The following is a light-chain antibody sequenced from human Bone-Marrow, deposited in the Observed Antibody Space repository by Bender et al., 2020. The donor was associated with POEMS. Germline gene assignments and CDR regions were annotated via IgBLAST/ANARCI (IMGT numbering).Light chain of an antibody. CDR1: SSNIGFNY. Sequence: QSVLTQPPSASGTPGQRVTISCSGSSSNIGFNYVYWYQQLPGSAPKLLIYRNDQRPSGVPDRFSGSKSGTSASLAISGLQSEDESDYYCAAWDDSLSGVVFGGGTKLTVL. J-gene: IGLJ2*01. CDR3: AAWDDSLSGVV. CDR2: RND. V-gene: IGLV1-47*01.